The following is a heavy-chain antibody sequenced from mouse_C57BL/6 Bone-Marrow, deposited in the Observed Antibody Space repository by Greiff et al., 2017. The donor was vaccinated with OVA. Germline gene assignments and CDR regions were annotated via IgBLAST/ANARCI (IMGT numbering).Heavy chain of an antibody. CDR3: ARGPYYYGSSYDYFDY. CDR2: IDPSDSYT. Sequence: VQLQQPGAELVMPGASVKLSCKASGYTFTSYWMHWVKQRPGQGLEWIGEIDPSDSYTNYNQKFKGKSTLTVDKSSSTAYMRLSSLTSEDSAVYYCARGPYYYGSSYDYFDYWGQGTTLTVSS. CDR1: GYTFTSYW. D-gene: IGHD1-1*01. J-gene: IGHJ2*01. V-gene: IGHV1-69*01.